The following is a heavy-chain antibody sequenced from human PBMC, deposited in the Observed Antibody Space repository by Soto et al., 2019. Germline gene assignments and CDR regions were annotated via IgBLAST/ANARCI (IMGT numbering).Heavy chain of an antibody. CDR3: AAGSYYYDSSGPLTNYYYYGMDV. V-gene: IGHV1-58*01. J-gene: IGHJ6*02. Sequence: ASVKVSCKASGFTFTSSAVQWVRQARGQRLEWIGWIVVGSGNTNYAQKFQERVTITRDMSTSTAYMELSSLRSEDTAVYYCAAGSYYYDSSGPLTNYYYYGMDVWGQGTTVTVS. D-gene: IGHD3-22*01. CDR1: GFTFTSSA. CDR2: IVVGSGNT.